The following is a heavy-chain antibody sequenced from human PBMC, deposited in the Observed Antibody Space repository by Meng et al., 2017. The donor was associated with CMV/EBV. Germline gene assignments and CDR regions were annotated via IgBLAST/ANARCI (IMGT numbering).Heavy chain of an antibody. CDR2: INSDGSST. CDR3: AREPRGTTGPYGMYV. CDR1: GFTFSSYW. J-gene: IGHJ6*02. D-gene: IGHD1-1*01. V-gene: IGHV3-74*01. Sequence: GGSLRLSCAASGFTFSSYWMHWVRQAPGKGLVWVSRINSDGSSTSYADSVKGRFIISRDNAKNTLYLQMNSLRAEDTAVYYCAREPRGTTGPYGMYVWGQGTTVTVSS.